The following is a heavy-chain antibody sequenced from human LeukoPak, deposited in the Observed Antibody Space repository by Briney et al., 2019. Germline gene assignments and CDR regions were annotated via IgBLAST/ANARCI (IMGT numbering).Heavy chain of an antibody. V-gene: IGHV1-18*01. D-gene: IGHD3-3*01. CDR1: GYTFTSYG. CDR3: ARVPVGNYDFWSGYLAYYFDY. Sequence: ASVTVSCKASGYTFTSYGISWVRQAPGQGLEWMGWISAYNGNTNYAQKLQGRVTMTTDTSTSTAYMELRSLRSDDTAVYYCARVPVGNYDFWSGYLAYYFDYWGQGTLVTVSS. J-gene: IGHJ4*02. CDR2: ISAYNGNT.